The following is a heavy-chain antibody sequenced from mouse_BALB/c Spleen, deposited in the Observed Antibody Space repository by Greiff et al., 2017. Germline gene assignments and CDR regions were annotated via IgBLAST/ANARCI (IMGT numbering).Heavy chain of an antibody. V-gene: IGHV14-3*02. J-gene: IGHJ3*01. CDR3: ANIEAY. Sequence: DVKLVESGAELVKPGASVKLSCTASGFNIKDTYMHWVKQRPEQGLEWIGRIDPANGNTKYDPKFQGKATITADTSSNTAYLQLSSLTSEDTAVYYCANIEAYWGQGTLVTVSA. CDR2: IDPANGNT. CDR1: GFNIKDTY.